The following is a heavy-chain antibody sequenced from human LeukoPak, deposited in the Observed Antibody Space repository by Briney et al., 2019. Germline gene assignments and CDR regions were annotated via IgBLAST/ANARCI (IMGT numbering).Heavy chain of an antibody. CDR1: GYTFTGYY. J-gene: IGHJ3*02. D-gene: IGHD2-2*02. Sequence: ASVKVSCKASGYTFTGYYMHWVRQAPGQGLEWMGWINPNSGGTNYAQKFQGRVTMTRDTSISTAYMELSRLRSDDTAVYYCARVRDIVVVPVAIRQAFDIWGQGTMVTVSS. V-gene: IGHV1-2*02. CDR2: INPNSGGT. CDR3: ARVRDIVVVPVAIRQAFDI.